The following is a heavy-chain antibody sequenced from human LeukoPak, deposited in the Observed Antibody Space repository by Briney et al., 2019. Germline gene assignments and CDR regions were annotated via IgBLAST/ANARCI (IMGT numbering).Heavy chain of an antibody. Sequence: GGSLRLSCAASGFTFSSYDMHWVRQVTGKGLEWVSAIGTAGGPSYPGSVKGRFTISREIAKNSLYLQMNSLRDGDTAVYYCVRASRGWYYFDYWGQGTLVTVSS. CDR2: IGTAGGP. CDR3: VRASRGWYYFDY. D-gene: IGHD6-19*01. CDR1: GFTFSSYD. V-gene: IGHV3-13*05. J-gene: IGHJ4*02.